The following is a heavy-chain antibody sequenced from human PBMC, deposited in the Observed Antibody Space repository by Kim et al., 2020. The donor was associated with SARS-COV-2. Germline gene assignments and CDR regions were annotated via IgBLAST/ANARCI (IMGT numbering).Heavy chain of an antibody. Sequence: DSVKGRFTISRDNSKNTLYLQMNRLRAEDTAVYYCAKGGAARLRGGWFDPWGQGTLVTVSS. V-gene: IGHV3-30*02. CDR3: AKGGAARLRGGWFDP. D-gene: IGHD6-6*01. J-gene: IGHJ5*02.